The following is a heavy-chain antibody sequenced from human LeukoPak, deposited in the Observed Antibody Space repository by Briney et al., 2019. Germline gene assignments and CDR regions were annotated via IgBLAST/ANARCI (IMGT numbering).Heavy chain of an antibody. CDR1: GFSFTSYD. CDR3: VRDGEGVAISVNCWFDP. CDR2: MNPNNGKT. V-gene: IGHV1-8*01. D-gene: IGHD3-10*01. J-gene: IGHJ5*02. Sequence: ASVKVSCKASGFSFTSYDINWVRQASGQGFEWMGWMNPNNGKTGYAQKFQGRVTMTRDTSISTAYMELRDLTSEDTAVYYCVRDGEGVAISVNCWFDPWGQGTLVTVSS.